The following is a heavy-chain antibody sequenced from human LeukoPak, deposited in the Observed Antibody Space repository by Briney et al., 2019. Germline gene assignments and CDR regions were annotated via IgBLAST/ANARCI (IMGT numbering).Heavy chain of an antibody. CDR2: IYYSGST. CDR3: ARSHDSSGYYYGVTVAFDI. D-gene: IGHD3-22*01. CDR1: GGSISSSSYY. V-gene: IGHV4-39*01. Sequence: PSETLSLTCTVSGGSISSSSYYWTWIRQPPGKGLEWIGCIYYSGSTHYNPSLKSRVTISVDTSKNQFSLKLTSVTAADTAVYYCARSHDSSGYYYGVTVAFDIWGQGTIVTVSS. J-gene: IGHJ3*02.